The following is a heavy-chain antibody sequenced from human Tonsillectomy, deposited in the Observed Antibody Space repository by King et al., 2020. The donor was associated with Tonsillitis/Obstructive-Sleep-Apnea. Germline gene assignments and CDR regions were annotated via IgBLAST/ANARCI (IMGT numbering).Heavy chain of an antibody. Sequence: VQLQQWGAGLLKPSETLSLTCAVYGGSFNTYYWSWIRQPPGKGLEWIGEINHSGSTNYNPSLKSRVTISVDTSKNQFSLRLSSVTAAATAVFYCAIYGDYGAGWFDPWGQGTLVTVSS. V-gene: IGHV4-34*01. CDR3: AIYGDYGAGWFDP. D-gene: IGHD4-17*01. J-gene: IGHJ5*02. CDR1: GGSFNTYY. CDR2: INHSGST.